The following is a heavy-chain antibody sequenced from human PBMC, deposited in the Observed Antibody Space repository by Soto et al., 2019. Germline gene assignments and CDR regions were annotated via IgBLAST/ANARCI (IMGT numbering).Heavy chain of an antibody. CDR2: IYYSGST. J-gene: IGHJ3*02. CDR3: ASKFGELLADAFDI. Sequence: SETLSLTCSVSGASISTSYWNWFRQSPGRGLEWIGSIYYSGSTYYNPSLKSRVVMSIDKSKNQFSLNLNSVTAADTAVYYCASKFGELLADAFDIWGQGTMVTVSS. CDR1: GASISTSY. D-gene: IGHD3-10*01. V-gene: IGHV4-59*04.